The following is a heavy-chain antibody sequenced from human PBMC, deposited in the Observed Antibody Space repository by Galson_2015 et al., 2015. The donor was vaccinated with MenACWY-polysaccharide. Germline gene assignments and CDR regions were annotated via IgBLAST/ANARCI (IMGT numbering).Heavy chain of an antibody. V-gene: IGHV3-7*01. CDR1: GFTFSTYW. J-gene: IGHJ4*02. CDR3: ARATYNFGWYPDYFDY. Sequence: LRLSCAASGFTFSTYWMSWVRQAPGKGLEWVANIKPDGSDKYYVDSVKGRFTISRDNAKNSLYLQMNGLRAEDTAIFFCARATYNFGWYPDYFDYLCQGALVTVSS. CDR2: IKPDGSDK. D-gene: IGHD6-19*01.